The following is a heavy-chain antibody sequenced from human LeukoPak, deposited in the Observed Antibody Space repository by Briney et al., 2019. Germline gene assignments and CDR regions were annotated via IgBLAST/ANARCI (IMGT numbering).Heavy chain of an antibody. CDR2: INYSGNT. D-gene: IGHD3-22*01. CDR3: ARGPGIYDSSGPYYYMDV. J-gene: IGHJ6*03. CDR1: GDSIDIYY. Sequence: SETLSLTCSVSGDSIDIYYWSWIRQPPGKGLEYIGYINYSGNTNYKPSLRGRVTMSLDTKNQFSLKLTSVTAADTAIYYCARGPGIYDSSGPYYYMDVWGKGTTVTVSS. V-gene: IGHV4-59*01.